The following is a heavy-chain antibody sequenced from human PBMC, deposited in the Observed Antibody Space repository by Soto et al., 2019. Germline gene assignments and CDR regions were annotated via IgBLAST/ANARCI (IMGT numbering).Heavy chain of an antibody. CDR2: INSDGSST. CDR1: GFTFSSYW. Sequence: EVQLVESGGGLVQPGGSLRLSCAASGFTFSSYWMHWVRQAPGKGLVWVSRINSDGSSTSYADSVKGRFTISRDNAKNTLYLQMNSLRVEDTAVYYCARGGSLTWYFDLWCRGTLVTVSS. CDR3: ARGGSLTWYFDL. J-gene: IGHJ2*01. D-gene: IGHD1-26*01. V-gene: IGHV3-74*01.